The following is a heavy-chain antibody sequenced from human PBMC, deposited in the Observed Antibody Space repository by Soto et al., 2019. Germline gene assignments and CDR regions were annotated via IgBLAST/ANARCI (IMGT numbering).Heavy chain of an antibody. CDR1: GYIFTTFG. Sequence: GASVKVSCKASGYIFTTFGITWVRQAPGQGLEWMGWISTSTGNTNYAQKLQGRVTLTKETSTRTAYMELRNLTSDDTAVYYCARSPRVIIAAKGTLDYWGQGTLVTVSS. CDR2: ISTSTGNT. V-gene: IGHV1-18*04. J-gene: IGHJ4*02. D-gene: IGHD2-15*01. CDR3: ARSPRVIIAAKGTLDY.